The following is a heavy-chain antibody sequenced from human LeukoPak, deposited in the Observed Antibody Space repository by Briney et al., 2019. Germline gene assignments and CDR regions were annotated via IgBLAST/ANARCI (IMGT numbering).Heavy chain of an antibody. CDR2: ISFSNSTL. D-gene: IGHD5-12*01. CDR3: ARTNKYSGYDHFDY. Sequence: PGGSLRLSCAASGFNVSYYSMNWVRQAPGKGLEWVSYISFSNSTLYYADSVRGRFTISRDNAKNSLYLQMNSLRAEDTAVYYCARTNKYSGYDHFDYWGQGTLVTVSS. CDR1: GFNVSYYS. V-gene: IGHV3-48*04. J-gene: IGHJ4*02.